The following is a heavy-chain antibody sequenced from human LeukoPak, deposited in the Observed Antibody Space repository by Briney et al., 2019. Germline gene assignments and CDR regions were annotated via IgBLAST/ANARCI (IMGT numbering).Heavy chain of an antibody. Sequence: PGGSLRLSCAASGFTFSSYTMNWVRQAPGSELECVSSISTSSSYIYYADSVKGRFTISRDNAKNSLYLQMNSLRADDTAVYYCATVGAGTTYFDYWGQGTLVTVSS. J-gene: IGHJ4*02. D-gene: IGHD1-1*01. CDR1: GFTFSSYT. CDR2: ISTSSSYI. V-gene: IGHV3-21*01. CDR3: ATVGAGTTYFDY.